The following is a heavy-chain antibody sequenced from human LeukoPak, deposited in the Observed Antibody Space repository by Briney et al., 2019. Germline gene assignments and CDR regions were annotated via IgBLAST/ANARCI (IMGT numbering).Heavy chain of an antibody. J-gene: IGHJ4*02. V-gene: IGHV5-10-1*01. CDR3: ARQGHNFFDY. CDR1: GYSFTSYW. Sequence: RGESLRISCKGSGYSFTSYWISWVRQMPGKGLEWMGRIDPSDSYTNYSPSFQGHVTISADKSISTAYLQWSTLKASDTAMHYCARQGHNFFDYWGQGTLVTVSS. CDR2: IDPSDSYT.